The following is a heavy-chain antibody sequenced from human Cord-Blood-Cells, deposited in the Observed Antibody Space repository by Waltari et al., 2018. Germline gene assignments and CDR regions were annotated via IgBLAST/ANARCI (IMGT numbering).Heavy chain of an antibody. CDR3: ARLATFGGVIVDY. J-gene: IGHJ4*02. CDR1: GGSISSSSYH. Sequence: QLQLQESGPGLVKPSETLSLTCTVSGGSISSSSYHWGWIRQPPGKGLEWIGSIYYSGSTYYNPSLKSRVTISVDTSKNQFSLKLSSVTAADTAVYYCARLATFGGVIVDYWGQGTLVTVSS. V-gene: IGHV4-39*01. D-gene: IGHD3-16*02. CDR2: IYYSGST.